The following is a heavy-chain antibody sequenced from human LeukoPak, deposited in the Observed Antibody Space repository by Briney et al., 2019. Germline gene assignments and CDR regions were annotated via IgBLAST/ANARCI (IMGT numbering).Heavy chain of an antibody. CDR3: ARSSGSYRPMGY. J-gene: IGHJ4*02. CDR2: IGRSGGGI. D-gene: IGHD3-22*01. V-gene: IGHV3-48*03. Sequence: GGSLRLSCAAAGFTFSSYEMNWGRQAAGRGLGWVSLIGRSGGGIYYAASVEDRFTISRDNATNSLYLQMNSLRAEDTAVYYCARSSGSYRPMGYWGQGTLVTVSS. CDR1: GFTFSSYE.